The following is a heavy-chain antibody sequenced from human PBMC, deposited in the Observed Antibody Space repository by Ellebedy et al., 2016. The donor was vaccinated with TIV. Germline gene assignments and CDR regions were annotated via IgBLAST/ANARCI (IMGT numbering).Heavy chain of an antibody. CDR3: AREDLLPSSSSDHYGMDV. Sequence: AASVKVSCKASGYTFTSYYMHWARQAPGQGLEWMGIIHPNGDSTSYAQKFQGRITMTIDTSTSTVYMQLSSLRSEDTAVYYCAREDLLPSSSSDHYGMDVWGQGTTVTVSS. CDR2: IHPNGDST. J-gene: IGHJ6*02. D-gene: IGHD6-6*01. CDR1: GYTFTSYY. V-gene: IGHV1-46*01.